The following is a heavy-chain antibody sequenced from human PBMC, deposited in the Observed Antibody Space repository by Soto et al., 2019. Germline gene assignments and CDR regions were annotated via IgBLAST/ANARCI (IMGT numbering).Heavy chain of an antibody. CDR3: AIGGYCLTGRCFHPWLDS. CDR2: IYKSTTT. D-gene: IGHD7-27*01. V-gene: IGHV4-30-4*01. CDR1: GDSISTVDYF. Sequence: PSETLSLTCSVSGDSISTVDYFWAWIRQPPGQALEYIGYIYKSTTTYYNPSFESRVAISLDTSKSQFSLNVTCETDAATDVYFWAIGGYCLTGRCFHPWLDSWGQGTLLTSPQ. J-gene: IGHJ5*01.